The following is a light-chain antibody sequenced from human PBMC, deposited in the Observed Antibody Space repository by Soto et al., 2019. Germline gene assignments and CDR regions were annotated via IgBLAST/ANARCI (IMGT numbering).Light chain of an antibody. CDR2: GNS. V-gene: IGLV1-40*01. CDR1: SSNIGAGYD. J-gene: IGLJ2*01. Sequence: QSALTQPPSVSGAPGQRVTISCTGSSSNIGAGYDVHWYQQLPGTAPKLLIYGNSNRPSGVPDRFAGSKSGTSASLAITGLQAEDEADYYSQSYDSSLSGSVFGGGTKVTVL. CDR3: QSYDSSLSGSV.